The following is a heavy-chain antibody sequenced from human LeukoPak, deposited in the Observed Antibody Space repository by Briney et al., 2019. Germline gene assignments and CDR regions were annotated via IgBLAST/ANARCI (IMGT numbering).Heavy chain of an antibody. CDR2: INPNSGGT. Sequence: GASVKVSCKASGYTFTGYYMHWVRQAPGQGLEWMGWINPNSGGTNYAQKFQGRVTMTRDTSISTAYMELSRLRSDDTAVYYCARTAYCSGGSCYDFQHWGQGTLVTVSS. CDR3: ARTAYCSGGSCYDFQH. J-gene: IGHJ1*01. CDR1: GYTFTGYY. V-gene: IGHV1-2*02. D-gene: IGHD2-15*01.